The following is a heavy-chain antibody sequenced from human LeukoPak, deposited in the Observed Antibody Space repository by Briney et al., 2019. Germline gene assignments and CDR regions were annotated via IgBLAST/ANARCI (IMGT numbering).Heavy chain of an antibody. V-gene: IGHV3-23*01. Sequence: GGSLRLSCAASGFTFSDYAMNWVRQAPGKGLEWVSTISGSGGSTYYADSVKGRFTISRDNSKNTLYLQMNSLRAEDTAVYYCAKDWHDTSGYYYRTALFDYWGQGTLVTVSS. CDR2: ISGSGGST. CDR1: GFTFSDYA. D-gene: IGHD3-22*01. J-gene: IGHJ4*02. CDR3: AKDWHDTSGYYYRTALFDY.